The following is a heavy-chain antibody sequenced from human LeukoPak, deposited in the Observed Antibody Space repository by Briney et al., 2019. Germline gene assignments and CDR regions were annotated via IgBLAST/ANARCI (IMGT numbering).Heavy chain of an antibody. D-gene: IGHD2-2*01. V-gene: IGHV3-23*01. CDR3: AKDHGAAVVPRRFDY. Sequence: GSLRLSCAASGFSFSNYAMSWVRQAPGKGLEGVSTIYYSGGNTYSSDSVKGRFTISRDNSRNMVYPQMNSLRAEETAVYYCAKDHGAAVVPRRFDYWGQGTLVTVSS. J-gene: IGHJ4*02. CDR2: IYYSGGNT. CDR1: GFSFSNYA.